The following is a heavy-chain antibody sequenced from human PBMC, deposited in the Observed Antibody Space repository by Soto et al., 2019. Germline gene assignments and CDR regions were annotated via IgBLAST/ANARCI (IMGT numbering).Heavy chain of an antibody. V-gene: IGHV4-30-2*01. J-gene: IGHJ6*02. CDR3: ARDMKGGGEQQLVGRYYSYYGMDA. CDR1: GGSISSGGYS. CDR2: IYHSGST. D-gene: IGHD6-13*01. Sequence: PSETLSLTCAVSGGSISSGGYSWSWIRQPPGKGLEWIGYIYHSGSTYYNPSLKSRVTISVDRSKNQFSLELSSVTAADTAVYYCARDMKGGGEQQLVGRYYSYYGMDARGQGTTVTVSS.